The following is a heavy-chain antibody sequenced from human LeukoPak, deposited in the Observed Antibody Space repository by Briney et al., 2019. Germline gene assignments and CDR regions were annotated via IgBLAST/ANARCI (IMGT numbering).Heavy chain of an antibody. CDR3: ARASAGGYCSSTSCFYGMDV. V-gene: IGHV4-34*01. Sequence: PSETLSLTCAVYGGSFSGYYWSWIRQPPGKGLEWIGEINHSGSTNYNPSLKSRVTISVDTSKNQFSLKLSSVTAADTAVYYCARASAGGYCSSTSCFYGMDVWGQGTTVTVSS. D-gene: IGHD2-2*01. J-gene: IGHJ6*02. CDR2: INHSGST. CDR1: GGSFSGYY.